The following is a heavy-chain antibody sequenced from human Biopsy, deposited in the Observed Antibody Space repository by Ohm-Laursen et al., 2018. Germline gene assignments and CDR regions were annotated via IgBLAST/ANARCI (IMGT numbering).Heavy chain of an antibody. J-gene: IGHJ4*02. CDR1: GYTFGNYG. D-gene: IGHD1-26*01. Sequence: ASGKVSCKASGYTFGNYGISWVRQAPGQGLERMGWISVYNGNTDYPHKFQGRVTLTTDTSTSTAYMELRSLTSDDTAIYYCARDVVGRGASFFDFWGQGTSVTVSS. V-gene: IGHV1-18*01. CDR3: ARDVVGRGASFFDF. CDR2: ISVYNGNT.